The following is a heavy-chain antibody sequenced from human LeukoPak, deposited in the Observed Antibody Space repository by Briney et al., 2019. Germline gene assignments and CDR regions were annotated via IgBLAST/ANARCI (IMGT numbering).Heavy chain of an antibody. CDR3: ARDVPYAESGYQFDY. D-gene: IGHD5-18*01. CDR1: GYTFTSYY. CDR2: INPRGGST. J-gene: IGHJ4*02. V-gene: IGHV1-46*01. Sequence: ASVKVSCKGSGYTFTSYYMHWVRQAPGQGLEWMGIINPRGGSTSYAQKFQGRVTMTRDMSTTTVYMELSSLRSEDTAVYYCARDVPYAESGYQFDYWGQGTLVTVSS.